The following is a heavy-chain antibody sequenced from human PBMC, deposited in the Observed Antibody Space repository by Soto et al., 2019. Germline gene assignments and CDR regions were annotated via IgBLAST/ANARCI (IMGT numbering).Heavy chain of an antibody. CDR2: INHSGST. D-gene: IGHD6-19*01. Sequence: KHSETLSLTCAVYGGSFSGYYWSWIRQPPGKGLEWIGEINHSGSTNYNPSLKSRVTISVDTSKNQFSLKLSSVTAADTAVYYCARGIHIPNSSGWYIGSWFDPWGQGTLVTVSS. V-gene: IGHV4-34*01. CDR3: ARGIHIPNSSGWYIGSWFDP. J-gene: IGHJ5*02. CDR1: GGSFSGYY.